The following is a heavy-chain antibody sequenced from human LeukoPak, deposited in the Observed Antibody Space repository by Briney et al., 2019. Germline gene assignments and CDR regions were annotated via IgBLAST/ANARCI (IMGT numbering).Heavy chain of an antibody. D-gene: IGHD6-13*01. CDR3: AKMDPYSSSCLDY. CDR1: GFTFSSYA. CDR2: ISGSGGST. Sequence: PGGSLRLSCAASGFTFSSYAMSWVSQAPGKGLEWVSAISGSGGSTYYADSVKGRFTISRDDSKNTLYLQMNSLRAEDTAVDYCAKMDPYSSSCLDYWGQGTLVTVSS. V-gene: IGHV3-23*01. J-gene: IGHJ4*02.